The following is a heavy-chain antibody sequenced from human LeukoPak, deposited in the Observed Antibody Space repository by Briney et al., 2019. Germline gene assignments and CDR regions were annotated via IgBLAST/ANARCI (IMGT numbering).Heavy chain of an antibody. CDR2: IYTSGST. J-gene: IGHJ4*02. V-gene: IGHV4-4*07. D-gene: IGHD1-26*01. CDR3: ARGSTLREPRSPLDY. Sequence: PSETLSLTCTVSGGSISSYYWSWIRQPAGKGLEWIGRIYTSGSTNYNPSLKSRVTMSVDTSKNHFSLILSSVTAADTAVYYCARGSTLREPRSPLDYWGQGILVTVSS. CDR1: GGSISSYY.